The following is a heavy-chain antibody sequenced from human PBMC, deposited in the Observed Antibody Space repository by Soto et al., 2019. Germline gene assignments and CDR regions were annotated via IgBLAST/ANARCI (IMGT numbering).Heavy chain of an antibody. CDR3: ARDQSSTVITSTDLDT. D-gene: IGHD3-16*01. Sequence: GRLHRHSCAASGCTCRGLAMERVRQDPGKGLEWVAVVSYDGSTTFYADSVKGRFTISRDNSNNTLYLQMSSLRPEDTAVYFCARDQSSTVITSTDLDTWGQGTLVTVSS. CDR2: VSYDGSTT. J-gene: IGHJ5*02. V-gene: IGHV3-30*04. CDR1: GCTCRGLA.